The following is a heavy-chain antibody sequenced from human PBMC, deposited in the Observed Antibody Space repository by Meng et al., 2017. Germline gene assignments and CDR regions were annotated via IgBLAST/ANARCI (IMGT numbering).Heavy chain of an antibody. D-gene: IGHD6-13*01. CDR2: IDPKNGDT. J-gene: IGHJ4*02. CDR3: ARDEDISAAGKLFGDY. Sequence: QGKLVAAGADGNKPGASVKVSCQPSGYTFPDYYRHWVRQAPGQGLEWMGRIDPKNGDTHYAQKFQGRVTMTGDTSISTAYMDLSGLRSDDTAVYYCARDEDISAAGKLFGDYWGQGTLVTVSS. CDR1: GYTFPDYY. V-gene: IGHV1-2*06.